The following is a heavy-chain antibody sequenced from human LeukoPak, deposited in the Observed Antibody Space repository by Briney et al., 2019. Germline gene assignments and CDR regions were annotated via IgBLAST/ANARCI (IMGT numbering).Heavy chain of an antibody. CDR2: ISSSGSTI. V-gene: IGHV3-11*01. CDR3: ARGDSSGYIYYYGMDV. CDR1: GFTFSDYY. D-gene: IGHD3-22*01. J-gene: IGHJ6*02. Sequence: GGSLRLSCAASGFTFSDYYMSWIRQAPGKGLEWVSYISSSGSTIYYADSVKGRFTISRDNAKNLLYLQMNSLRAEDTAVYYCARGDSSGYIYYYGMDVWGQGTTVTVSS.